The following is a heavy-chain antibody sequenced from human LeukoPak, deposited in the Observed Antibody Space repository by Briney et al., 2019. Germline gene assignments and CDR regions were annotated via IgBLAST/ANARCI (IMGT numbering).Heavy chain of an antibody. V-gene: IGHV3-15*01. CDR1: GFTFSNAW. J-gene: IGHJ4*02. CDR3: TTTHYYDTSGYRLW. Sequence: GGSLRLSCAASGFTFSNAWMNWVRQAPGKGVEWVGCLKSKTDGGTTDYAVPVKGRFTISRDDSKNTLYLQMNSLKIEDTAVYYCTTTHYYDTSGYRLWWGQGTLVTVSS. D-gene: IGHD3-22*01. CDR2: LKSKTDGGTT.